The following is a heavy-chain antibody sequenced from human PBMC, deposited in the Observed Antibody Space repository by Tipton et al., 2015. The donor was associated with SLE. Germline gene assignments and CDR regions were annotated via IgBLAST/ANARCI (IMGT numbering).Heavy chain of an antibody. Sequence: TLSLTCTVSGYSISSGYYWGWIRQPPGKGLEWIGSIYHSGSTYYNPSLKSRVTISVDRSKNQFSLKLSSVTAADTAVYYCARGAGAGYSSSWYTFDYWGQGTLVTVTT. D-gene: IGHD6-13*01. V-gene: IGHV4-38-2*02. J-gene: IGHJ4*02. CDR2: IYHSGST. CDR1: GYSISSGYY. CDR3: ARGAGAGYSSSWYTFDY.